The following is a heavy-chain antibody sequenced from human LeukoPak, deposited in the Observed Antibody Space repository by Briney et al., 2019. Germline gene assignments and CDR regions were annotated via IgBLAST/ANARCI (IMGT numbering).Heavy chain of an antibody. CDR3: ARQIVVVVAARVKSGGWFDP. Sequence: PSETLSLTCAVYVGSFSNYHWSWIRQPPGNGLEWIGEINHSGHTKYNPSLKSRVTISVDTSKNQFSLKLSSMTAADTAVYYCARQIVVVVAARVKSGGWFDPWGQGTLVTVSS. V-gene: IGHV4-34*01. CDR1: VGSFSNYH. J-gene: IGHJ5*02. D-gene: IGHD2-15*01. CDR2: INHSGHT.